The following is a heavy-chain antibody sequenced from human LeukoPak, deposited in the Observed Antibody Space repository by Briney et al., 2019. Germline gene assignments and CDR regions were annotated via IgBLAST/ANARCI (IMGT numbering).Heavy chain of an antibody. Sequence: SCAASGFTFSSYWMSWVRQAPGKGLEWMGIIYPGDSDTSYSPSFRGQVTISADKSISTAYLQWSTLKASDSAMYYCARREWFGVDYWGQGTLVTVSS. D-gene: IGHD3-10*01. V-gene: IGHV5-51*01. J-gene: IGHJ4*02. CDR1: GFTFSSYW. CDR2: IYPGDSDT. CDR3: ARREWFGVDY.